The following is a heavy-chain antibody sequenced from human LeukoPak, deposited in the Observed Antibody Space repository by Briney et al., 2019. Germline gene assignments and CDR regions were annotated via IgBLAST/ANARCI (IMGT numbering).Heavy chain of an antibody. D-gene: IGHD2-8*01. J-gene: IGHJ6*02. Sequence: GGSLRLSCAASGFTFSSYSMNWVRQAPGKGLEWVSYISSSSSTIYYADSVKGRFTISRDNAKNSLYLQMNSLRDEDTAVYYCARDRHCVNGVCHSPAGMDVWGQGTTVTVSS. V-gene: IGHV3-48*02. CDR1: GFTFSSYS. CDR2: ISSSSSTI. CDR3: ARDRHCVNGVCHSPAGMDV.